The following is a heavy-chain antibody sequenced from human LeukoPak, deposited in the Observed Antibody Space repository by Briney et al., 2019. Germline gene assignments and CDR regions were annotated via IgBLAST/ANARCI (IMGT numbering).Heavy chain of an antibody. CDR1: GGSISSSDDY. Sequence: SETLSLTCTVSGGSISSSDDYWGWIRQPPGKGLEWIGYIYYSGSTNYNPSLKSRVTISVDTSKNQFSLKLSSVTAADTAVYYCARRFIAAAGHFDYWGQGTLVTVSS. D-gene: IGHD6-13*01. J-gene: IGHJ4*02. CDR3: ARRFIAAAGHFDY. V-gene: IGHV4-61*05. CDR2: IYYSGST.